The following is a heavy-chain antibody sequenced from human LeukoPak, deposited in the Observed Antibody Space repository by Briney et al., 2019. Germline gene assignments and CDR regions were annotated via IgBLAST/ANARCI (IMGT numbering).Heavy chain of an antibody. J-gene: IGHJ4*02. D-gene: IGHD1-26*01. V-gene: IGHV4-4*02. CDR3: ARVSGSYFDY. Sequence: SGTLSLTCAVPGGSISSSDWWSWVRQPPGKGLEWLGQIYYSGSTNYNPSLKSRVTISVDKSKNQFSLKLSSVTAADTAVYYCARVSGSYFDYWGQGTLVTVSS. CDR2: IYYSGST. CDR1: GGSISSSDW.